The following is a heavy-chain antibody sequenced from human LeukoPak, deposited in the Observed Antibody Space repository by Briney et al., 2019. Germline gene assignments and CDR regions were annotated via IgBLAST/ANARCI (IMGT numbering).Heavy chain of an antibody. D-gene: IGHD2-15*01. CDR3: ARSLALYCSGGSCYWFDP. CDR2: IYYSGST. J-gene: IGHJ5*02. V-gene: IGHV4-39*07. Sequence: SETLSLTCTVSGGSISSSSYYWGWIRQPPGKGLEWIGSIYYSGSTYYNPSLKSRVTISVDTSKNQFSLKLSSVTAADTAVYYCARSLALYCSGGSCYWFDPWGQGTLVTVSS. CDR1: GGSISSSSYY.